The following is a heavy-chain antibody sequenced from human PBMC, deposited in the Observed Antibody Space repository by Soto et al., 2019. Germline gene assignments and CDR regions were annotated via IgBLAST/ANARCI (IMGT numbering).Heavy chain of an antibody. CDR3: ARPYCSGGSCYYYGMDV. CDR2: IYPGDSDT. V-gene: IGHV5-51*01. CDR1: GYSFTSYW. Sequence: HGESLKISCKGSGYSFTSYWVAWVRQTPGKGLEWMGIIYPGDSDTRYSPSFQGQVTISADKSISTAYLQWSSLTASDTAMYYCARPYCSGGSCYYYGMDVWGQGTTVTVSS. J-gene: IGHJ6*02. D-gene: IGHD2-15*01.